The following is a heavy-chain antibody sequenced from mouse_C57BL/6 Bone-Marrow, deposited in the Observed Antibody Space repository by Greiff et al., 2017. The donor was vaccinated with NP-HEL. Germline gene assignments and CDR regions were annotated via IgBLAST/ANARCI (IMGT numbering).Heavy chain of an antibody. CDR1: GYTFTSYW. CDR3: AVNYAMDY. V-gene: IGHV1-69*01. J-gene: IGHJ4*01. Sequence: QQSCKASGYTFTSYWMHWVKQRPGQGLEWIGEIDPSDSYTNYNQKFKGKSTLTVDKSSSTAYMQLSSLTSEDSAVYYCAVNYAMDYWGQGTSVTVSS. CDR2: IDPSDSYT.